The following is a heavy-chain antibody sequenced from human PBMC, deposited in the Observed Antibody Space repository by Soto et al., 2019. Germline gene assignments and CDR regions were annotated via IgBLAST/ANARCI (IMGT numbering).Heavy chain of an antibody. V-gene: IGHV1-69*02. D-gene: IGHD6-13*01. Sequence: SVKVSCKASGGTFSSYTISWVRQAPGQGLEWMGRIIPILGIANYAQKFQGRVTITADKSTSTAYMELSSLRSEDTAVYYCARLQQDTEIAAAGNKPFDYWGQGTLVTVSS. CDR1: GGTFSSYT. CDR3: ARLQQDTEIAAAGNKPFDY. CDR2: IIPILGIA. J-gene: IGHJ4*02.